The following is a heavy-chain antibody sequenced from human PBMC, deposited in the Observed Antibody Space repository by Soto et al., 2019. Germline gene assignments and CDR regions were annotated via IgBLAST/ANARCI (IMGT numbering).Heavy chain of an antibody. CDR3: ARSGRLRMYSSGWYD. V-gene: IGHV4-61*03. CDR1: GGSVSSGSYY. Sequence: SETLSLTCTVSGGSVSSGSYYWSWIRQPPGKGLEWIGYIYYSGSTNYNPSLKSRVTISADKSISTAYLQWSSLKASDTAMYYCARSGRLRMYSSGWYDWGQGTLVTVSS. D-gene: IGHD6-19*01. J-gene: IGHJ4*02. CDR2: IYYSGST.